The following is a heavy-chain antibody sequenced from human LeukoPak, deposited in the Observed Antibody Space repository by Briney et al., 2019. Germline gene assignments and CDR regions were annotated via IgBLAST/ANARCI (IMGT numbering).Heavy chain of an antibody. CDR2: IWYDGSNK. J-gene: IGHJ6*02. CDR3: ARDAVDSYGMDV. D-gene: IGHD6-19*01. V-gene: IGHV3-33*01. Sequence: GGSLRLSCAASGFTFSSYGMHWVRQAPGKGLEWAAVIWYDGSNKYYADSVKGRFTISRDNSKNTLYLQMNSLRAEDTAVYYCARDAVDSYGMDVWGQGTTVTVSS. CDR1: GFTFSSYG.